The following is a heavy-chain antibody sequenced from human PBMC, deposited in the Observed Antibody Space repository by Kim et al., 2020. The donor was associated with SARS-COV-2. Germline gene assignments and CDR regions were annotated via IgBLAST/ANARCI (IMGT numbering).Heavy chain of an antibody. CDR1: GFTFSSYG. J-gene: IGHJ4*02. CDR3: AKADVIGWPMVRVTDYFAS. CDR2: ISYDGSNK. Sequence: GGYLRLSCAASGFTFSSYGMHWVRQAPGKGLEWVAIISYDGSNKYYAESVKGQFTISRDNSKNTLYLQMNSLRAEDTAVYYCAKADVIGWPMVRVTDYFASWGQGTLVTVSS. D-gene: IGHD3-10*01. V-gene: IGHV3-30*18.